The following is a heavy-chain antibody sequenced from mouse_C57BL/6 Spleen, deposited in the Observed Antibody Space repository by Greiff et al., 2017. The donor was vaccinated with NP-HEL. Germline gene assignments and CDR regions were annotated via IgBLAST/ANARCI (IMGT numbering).Heavy chain of an antibody. CDR3: ARGYEGYWYFDV. J-gene: IGHJ1*03. Sequence: EVQLQESGPGLVKPSQSLSLTCSVTGYSITSGYYWNWIRQFPGNKLEWMGYISYDGSNNYNPSLKNRISITRDTSKNQFFLKLNSVTTEDTATYYCARGYEGYWYFDVWGTGTTVTVSS. CDR1: GYSITSGYY. V-gene: IGHV3-6*01. D-gene: IGHD2-12*01. CDR2: ISYDGSN.